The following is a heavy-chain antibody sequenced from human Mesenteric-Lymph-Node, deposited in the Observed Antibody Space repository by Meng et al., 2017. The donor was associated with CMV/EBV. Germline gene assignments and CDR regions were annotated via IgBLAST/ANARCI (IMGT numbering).Heavy chain of an antibody. V-gene: IGHV4-59*01. CDR3: ARALPSFELEPQPPPLKSPPPANNYGMDV. CDR1: GGPTSSYY. J-gene: IGHJ6*02. D-gene: IGHD1-14*01. CDR2: IYYRGST. Sequence: SETLSPTCTVPGGPTSSYYWSWIRQPPGKGLEWIGSIYYRGSTNYSPSLESRLTISVDASKNQFSLKLSSLTAADTAVYYCARALPSFELEPQPPPLKSPPPANNYGMDVWGQGTTVTVSS.